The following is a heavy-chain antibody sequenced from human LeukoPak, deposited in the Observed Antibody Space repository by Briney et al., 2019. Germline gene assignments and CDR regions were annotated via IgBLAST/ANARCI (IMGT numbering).Heavy chain of an antibody. CDR2: INHSGST. J-gene: IGHJ5*02. D-gene: IGHD1-26*01. V-gene: IGHV4-34*01. CDR1: GGSFSGYY. Sequence: SETLSLTCAVYGGSFSGYYWSWIRQPPGKGLEWIGEINHSGSTNYNPSLKSRVTISVDTSKNQFSLKLSSVTAADTAVYYCASWDSPFDPWGQGTLVTVSS. CDR3: ASWDSPFDP.